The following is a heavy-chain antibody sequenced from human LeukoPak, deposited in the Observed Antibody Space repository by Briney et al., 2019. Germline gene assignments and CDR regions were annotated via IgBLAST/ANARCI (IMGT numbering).Heavy chain of an antibody. J-gene: IGHJ3*02. Sequence: PSETLSLTCTVSGGSISSSSYYWGRIRPPQGLGLVWIRSNYYSRSTYSNPSLKSRVTISVDTSKNQFSLKLSSVTAADTAVYYCSTARRVVAAVNRHAFDIWGQGTMGTVSS. CDR1: GGSISSSSYY. V-gene: IGHV4-39*01. CDR2: NYYSRST. D-gene: IGHD2-15*01. CDR3: STARRVVAAVNRHAFDI.